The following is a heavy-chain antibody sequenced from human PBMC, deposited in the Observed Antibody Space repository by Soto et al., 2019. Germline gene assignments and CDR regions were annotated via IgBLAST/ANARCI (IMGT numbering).Heavy chain of an antibody. J-gene: IGHJ4*02. CDR3: AVDYDSSPPYYFDY. V-gene: IGHV3-21*01. D-gene: IGHD3-22*01. Sequence: GGSLRLSCAASGFTFSSYSMNWVRQAPGKGLEWVSSISSSSSYIYYADSVKGRFTISRDNAKNSLYLQMNGLRAEDTAVYYCAVDYDSSPPYYFDYWGQGTLVTVSS. CDR1: GFTFSSYS. CDR2: ISSSSSYI.